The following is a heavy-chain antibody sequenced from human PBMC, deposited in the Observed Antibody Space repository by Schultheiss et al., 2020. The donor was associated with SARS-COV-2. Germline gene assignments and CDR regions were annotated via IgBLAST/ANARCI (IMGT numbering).Heavy chain of an antibody. D-gene: IGHD6-6*01. CDR2: ISYDGSNK. J-gene: IGHJ4*02. CDR3: ASGTKLSIAARLFSADY. CDR1: GFTFSSYA. V-gene: IGHV3-30*01. Sequence: GGSLRLSCAASGFTFSSYAMHWVRQAPGKGLEWVAVISYDGSNKYYADSVKGRFTISRDNSKNTLYLQMNSLRAEDTAVYYCASGTKLSIAARLFSADYWGQGTLVTVSS.